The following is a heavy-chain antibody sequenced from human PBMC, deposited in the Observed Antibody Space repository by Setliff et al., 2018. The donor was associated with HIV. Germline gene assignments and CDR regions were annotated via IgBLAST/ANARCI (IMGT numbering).Heavy chain of an antibody. CDR2: TYYRSKWYN. Sequence: SQTLSLTCAISGDSVSSSSTTWNWIRRSPSRGLEWLGRTYYRSKWYNDSAISVKGRMTINSDTSKNYFSLQLNSVTPDDTAVYYCARVGYSSSWGDGGFDYWGQGTLVTSPQ. CDR1: GDSVSSSSTT. J-gene: IGHJ4*02. CDR3: ARVGYSSSWGDGGFDY. D-gene: IGHD6-13*01. V-gene: IGHV6-1*01.